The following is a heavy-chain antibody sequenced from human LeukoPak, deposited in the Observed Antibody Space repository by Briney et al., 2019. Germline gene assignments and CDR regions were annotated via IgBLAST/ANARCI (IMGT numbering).Heavy chain of an antibody. CDR3: ATTPVLRFLEWLYREAWFDP. V-gene: IGHV1-24*01. CDR1: GYTLTELS. CDR2: FDPEDGET. Sequence: ASVKVSCKVSGYTLTELSMHWVRQAPGKGLEWMGGFDPEDGETIYAQKFQGRVTMTEDTSTDTAYMELSSLRSEGTAVYYCATTPVLRFLEWLYREAWFDPWGQGTLVTVSS. J-gene: IGHJ5*02. D-gene: IGHD3-3*01.